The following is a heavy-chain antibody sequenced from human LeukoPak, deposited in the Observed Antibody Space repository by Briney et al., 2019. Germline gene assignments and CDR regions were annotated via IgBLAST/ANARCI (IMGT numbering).Heavy chain of an antibody. CDR1: GGSFSGYY. J-gene: IGHJ4*02. Sequence: SETLYLTCAVYGGSFSGYYWSWIRKPPGKGLDWIGEINHSGSTNYNPSLKSRVTISVDTSKNQFSLKLSSVTAADTAVYYCARGSGSYSRGTFDYWGQGTLVTVSS. D-gene: IGHD3-10*01. V-gene: IGHV4-34*01. CDR3: ARGSGSYSRGTFDY. CDR2: INHSGST.